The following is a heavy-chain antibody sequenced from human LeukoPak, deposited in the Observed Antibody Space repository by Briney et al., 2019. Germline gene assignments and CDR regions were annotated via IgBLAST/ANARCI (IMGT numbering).Heavy chain of an antibody. D-gene: IGHD6-13*01. CDR3: AKPVAAGENWFDP. Sequence: TGESLKISCKGSGYSFTSYWIGWVRQMPGKGLEWMGIIYPGDSDTRYSPSFQGQVTSSADKSIGTAYLQCSRLKASDTAMYYCAKPVAAGENWFDPWGQGTLVTVSS. J-gene: IGHJ5*02. V-gene: IGHV5-51*03. CDR1: GYSFTSYW. CDR2: IYPGDSDT.